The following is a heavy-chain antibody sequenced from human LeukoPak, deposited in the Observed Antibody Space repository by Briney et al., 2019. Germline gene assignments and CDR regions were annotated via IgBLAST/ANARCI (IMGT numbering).Heavy chain of an antibody. Sequence: SVKVSCKASGGTFSSYAISWVRQAPGQGLEWMGGIIPIFGTANYAQKFQGRVTITTDESTSTAYMELSSLRSEDTAVYYCASGYSGSYYEYFHHWGQGTLVTVSS. CDR1: GGTFSSYA. CDR3: ASGYSGSYYEYFHH. CDR2: IIPIFGTA. J-gene: IGHJ1*01. D-gene: IGHD1-26*01. V-gene: IGHV1-69*05.